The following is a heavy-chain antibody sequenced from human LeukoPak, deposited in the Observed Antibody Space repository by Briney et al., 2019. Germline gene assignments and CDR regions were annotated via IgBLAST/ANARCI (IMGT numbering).Heavy chain of an antibody. J-gene: IGHJ4*02. D-gene: IGHD3-10*01. V-gene: IGHV3-9*01. CDR1: GFTFDDYA. CDR3: AKDNMVRGLYYYFDY. Sequence: GGSLRLSCAASGFTFDDYAMHWVRQAPRKGLEWVSGISWNSGSIGYADSVKGRFTISRDNAKNSLYLQMNSLRAEDTALYYCAKDNMVRGLYYYFDYWGQGTLVTVSS. CDR2: ISWNSGSI.